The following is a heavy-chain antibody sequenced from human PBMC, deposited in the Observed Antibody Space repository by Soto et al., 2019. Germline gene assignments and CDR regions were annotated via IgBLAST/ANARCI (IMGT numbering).Heavy chain of an antibody. CDR2: IKSKTDGGTT. CDR1: GFTFSNAW. CDR3: FVSYYESSGYSAEYFQH. V-gene: IGHV3-15*07. Sequence: GGSLRLSCAASGFTFSNAWMNWVRQGPGKGLEWVGRIKSKTDGGTTDYAAPVKGRFTISRDDSKNTLNLQMNSLKTEDTAVYYCFVSYYESSGYSAEYFQHWGQGTLVTVSS. J-gene: IGHJ1*01. D-gene: IGHD3-22*01.